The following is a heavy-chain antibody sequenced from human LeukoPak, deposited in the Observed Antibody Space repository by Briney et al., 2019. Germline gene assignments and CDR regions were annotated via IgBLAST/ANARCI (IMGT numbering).Heavy chain of an antibody. CDR1: GGSISSGGYS. CDR3: ARARVSAAFDI. D-gene: IGHD2-8*01. V-gene: IGHV4-30-4*07. Sequence: SQALSLTCAVSGGSISSGGYSWSWIRQPPGKGLEWIGYIYYSGSTYYNPSLKSRVTISVDTSKNQFSLKLSSVTAADTAVYYCARARVSAAFDIWGQGTMVTVSS. J-gene: IGHJ3*02. CDR2: IYYSGST.